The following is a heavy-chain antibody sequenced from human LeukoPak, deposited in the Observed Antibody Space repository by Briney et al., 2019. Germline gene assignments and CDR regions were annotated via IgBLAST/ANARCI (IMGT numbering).Heavy chain of an antibody. Sequence: ASVKVSCKVSGYTLTELSMHWVRQAPGKGLEWMGGFDPEDGETIYAQKFQGRVTMTEDTSTDTAYMELSSLRSEDTVVYYCATDLYCSGGSCYSTVGDYWGQGTLVTVSS. CDR1: GYTLTELS. J-gene: IGHJ4*02. V-gene: IGHV1-24*01. CDR3: ATDLYCSGGSCYSTVGDY. D-gene: IGHD2-15*01. CDR2: FDPEDGET.